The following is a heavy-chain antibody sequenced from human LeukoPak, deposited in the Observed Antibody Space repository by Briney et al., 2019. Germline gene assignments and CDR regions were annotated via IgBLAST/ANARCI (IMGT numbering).Heavy chain of an antibody. D-gene: IGHD4-17*01. J-gene: IGHJ4*02. CDR1: GFTFSNYA. Sequence: PGGSLRLSCAASGFTFSNYAMSWVRQAPGKGLEWVSLISGSGVRTYYADSVKGRFTISRDNSKNTPYLQMNSLRAEDTAVYYCAKPRGATVTSYYSDYWGQGTLVTVSS. CDR2: ISGSGVRT. CDR3: AKPRGATVTSYYSDY. V-gene: IGHV3-23*01.